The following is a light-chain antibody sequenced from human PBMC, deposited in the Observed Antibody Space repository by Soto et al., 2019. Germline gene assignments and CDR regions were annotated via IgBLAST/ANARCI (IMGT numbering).Light chain of an antibody. CDR1: SSDVGGYDY. CDR3: ASYAGGKNFYV. CDR2: EVT. V-gene: IGLV2-8*01. Sequence: QSALTQPPSASGSPGQTVTISCTGTSSDVGGYDYVSWYQQHPGEAPKLIIYEVTKQPSGVPDRFSGSKSGNTASLTVSGLQAEDEADYHCASYAGGKNFYVFGTGTKVTVL. J-gene: IGLJ1*01.